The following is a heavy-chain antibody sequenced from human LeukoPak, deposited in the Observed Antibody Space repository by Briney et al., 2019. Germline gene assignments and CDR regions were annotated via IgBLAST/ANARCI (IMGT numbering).Heavy chain of an antibody. CDR2: ISASGGFT. Sequence: GGSLRLSCVVSGFTFSSYAMNWVRQAPGKGLEWVSGISASGGFTCYRDSVKGRFTISRDNSKNTLFMQMNSLRDEDTALYYCAKYVGQSGSNYYGLDVWGQGTAVTVSS. D-gene: IGHD1-26*01. CDR1: GFTFSSYA. J-gene: IGHJ6*02. V-gene: IGHV3-23*01. CDR3: AKYVGQSGSNYYGLDV.